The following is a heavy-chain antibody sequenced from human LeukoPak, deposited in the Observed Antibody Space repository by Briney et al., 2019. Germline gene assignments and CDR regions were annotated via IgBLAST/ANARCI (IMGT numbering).Heavy chain of an antibody. CDR1: GYTFTSYY. Sequence: ASVKVSCKASGYTFTSYYMHWVRQAPGQGLEWMGIINPSGGITTYAQQFQGRVTMTRDTSTSTVYMELSSLRSEDAAVYYCARRPRSGSHVFDYWGQGTLVTVSS. CDR3: ARRPRSGSHVFDY. D-gene: IGHD3-10*01. CDR2: INPSGGIT. J-gene: IGHJ4*02. V-gene: IGHV1-46*01.